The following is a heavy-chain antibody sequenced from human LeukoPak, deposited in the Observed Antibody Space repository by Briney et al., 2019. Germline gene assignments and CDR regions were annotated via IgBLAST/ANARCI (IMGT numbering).Heavy chain of an antibody. CDR1: GFTFSSYA. CDR2: ISGSGGST. D-gene: IGHD3-10*01. Sequence: GGSLRLSCAASGFTFSSYAMSWVRQAPGKGLEWVSAISGSGGSTYYADSVKGRFTISRDNSKNTLYLQMNSLRAEDTAVYYCAKIEDYYGSGSHYYFDYWGQGTLVTVSS. CDR3: AKIEDYYGSGSHYYFDY. V-gene: IGHV3-23*01. J-gene: IGHJ4*02.